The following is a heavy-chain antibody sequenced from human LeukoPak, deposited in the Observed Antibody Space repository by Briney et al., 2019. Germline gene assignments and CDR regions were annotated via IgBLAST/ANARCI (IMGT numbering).Heavy chain of an antibody. CDR1: GGSISSSSYY. D-gene: IGHD6-13*01. Sequence: SETLSLTCTVSGGSISSSSYYWGWIRQPPGKGLEWIASIYYSGSTYYNPSLKSRVTIVMDTSKNQFSLKLSSVTAADTAVYYCARAQQLGDAFDIWGQGTMVTVSS. CDR3: ARAQQLGDAFDI. J-gene: IGHJ3*02. V-gene: IGHV4-39*07. CDR2: IYYSGST.